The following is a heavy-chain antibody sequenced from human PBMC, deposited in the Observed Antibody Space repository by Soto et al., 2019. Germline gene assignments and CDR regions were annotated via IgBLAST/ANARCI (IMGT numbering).Heavy chain of an antibody. CDR2: IDKVGTDS. Sequence: EVQLVASGGGLVQPGGSLRLSCAASEFTFSGRSVHWVRQAPGKGLVWVSGIDKVGTDSTYADSVKGRFTSSRDNAKKTVYLQMNSLRVEDTAVYYCARGWFGPDVWGKGTTVTVSS. J-gene: IGHJ6*03. CDR3: ARGWFGPDV. CDR1: EFTFSGRS. D-gene: IGHD3-10*01. V-gene: IGHV3-74*01.